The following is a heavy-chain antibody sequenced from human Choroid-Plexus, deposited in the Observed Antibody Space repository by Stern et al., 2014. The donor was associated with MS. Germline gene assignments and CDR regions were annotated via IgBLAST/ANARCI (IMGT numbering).Heavy chain of an antibody. V-gene: IGHV3-30*18. CDR3: AKDRQYLTYFFDH. CDR2: VSYDGSNK. CDR1: GFTFGSCA. D-gene: IGHD2/OR15-2a*01. Sequence: VQLVESGGGVVQPGRPQRLSCVDSGFTFGSCAMHWVRQAPGKGLEWVAGVSYDGSNKYYADSVKGRFTISRDNSQNTLYMQMSSLRPEDTAVYYCAKDRQYLTYFFDHWGQGSLVTVSS. J-gene: IGHJ5*02.